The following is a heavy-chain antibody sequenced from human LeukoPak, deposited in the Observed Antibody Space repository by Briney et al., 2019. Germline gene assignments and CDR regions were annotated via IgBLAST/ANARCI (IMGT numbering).Heavy chain of an antibody. Sequence: PGGSLRLSRAASGFTFSSYSMNWVRQAPGKGLEWVSSISSSSSYIYYADSVKGRFTISRDNAKNSLYLQMNSLRAEDTAVYYCARGAWAGYYEDYWGQGTLVTVSS. V-gene: IGHV3-21*01. CDR2: ISSSSSYI. CDR1: GFTFSSYS. CDR3: ARGAWAGYYEDY. D-gene: IGHD3/OR15-3a*01. J-gene: IGHJ4*02.